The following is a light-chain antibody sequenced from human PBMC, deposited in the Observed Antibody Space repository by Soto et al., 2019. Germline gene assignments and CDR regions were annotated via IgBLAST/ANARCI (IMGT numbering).Light chain of an antibody. Sequence: DIQMTQSPSSLSASVGDRVTITCRASQSISSYLNWYQQKPGKAPKLLIYAASSLQSGVPSRFSGSGSGTDLTLTISSLQPDDFATYYCQQTYNALTWTFGQGTKVEIK. CDR2: AAS. CDR3: QQTYNALTWT. V-gene: IGKV1-39*01. J-gene: IGKJ1*01. CDR1: QSISSY.